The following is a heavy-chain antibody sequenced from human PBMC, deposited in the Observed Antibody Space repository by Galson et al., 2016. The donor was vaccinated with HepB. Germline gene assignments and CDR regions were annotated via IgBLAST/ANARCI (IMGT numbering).Heavy chain of an antibody. CDR1: GFIFSHHA. J-gene: IGHJ5*02. V-gene: IGHV3-23*01. D-gene: IGHD3-10*01. CDR2: ISGRGGRP. CDR3: AKEGAWFGGDWFDP. Sequence: SLRLSCATSGFIFSHHAMSWVRQGPGKGLEWVSGISGRGGRPYYANSVKGRFTISRDASKNTLYLQMTSLRVDDTAIYYCAKEGAWFGGDWFDPWGQGALVTV.